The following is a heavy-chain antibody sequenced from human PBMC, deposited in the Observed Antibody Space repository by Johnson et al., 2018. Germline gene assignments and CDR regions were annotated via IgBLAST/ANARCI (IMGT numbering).Heavy chain of an antibody. CDR3: AKDSGPHDYGDPRGEYFQH. D-gene: IGHD4-17*01. CDR2: ISYDGSNK. Sequence: QVQLVQSGGGVVQPGRSLRLSCAASGFTFSSYGMHWVRQAPGKGLEWVAVISYDGSNKYYADSVKGRFTISRDNSKNRLYLQMNSLRAEDTAVYYCAKDSGPHDYGDPRGEYFQHWGQGTLVTVSS. J-gene: IGHJ1*01. V-gene: IGHV3-30*18. CDR1: GFTFSSYG.